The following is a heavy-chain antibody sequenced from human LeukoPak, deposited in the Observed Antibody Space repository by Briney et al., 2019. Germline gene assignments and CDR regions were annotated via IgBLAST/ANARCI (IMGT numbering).Heavy chain of an antibody. CDR3: ARWTDWLGDYFDY. J-gene: IGHJ4*02. Sequence: PGRSLRLSCPADGFTFSSYGMHWVRQAPGKGLEWVAVISYDGSNKYYADSVKGRFTISRDNAKNSLYLQMNSLRAEDTAVYYCARWTDWLGDYFDYWGQGTLVTVSS. V-gene: IGHV3-30*03. CDR2: ISYDGSNK. CDR1: GFTFSSYG. D-gene: IGHD3/OR15-3a*01.